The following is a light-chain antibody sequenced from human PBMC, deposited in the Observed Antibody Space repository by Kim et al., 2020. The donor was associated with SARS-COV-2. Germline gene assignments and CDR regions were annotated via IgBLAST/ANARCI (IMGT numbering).Light chain of an antibody. Sequence: DIQVTQSPSSLSASVGDRVTITSRASQGIGNYLAWYQQKPGKVPKLLIYAASTLQSGVPSRFSGSGSGTDFTLTIAGLQSEDVATYYCQRYNTVPRLFGQGTKVDIK. CDR3: QRYNTVPRL. V-gene: IGKV1-27*01. CDR1: QGIGNY. J-gene: IGKJ1*01. CDR2: AAS.